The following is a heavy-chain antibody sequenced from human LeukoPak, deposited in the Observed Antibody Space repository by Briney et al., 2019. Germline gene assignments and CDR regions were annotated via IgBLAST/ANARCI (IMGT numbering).Heavy chain of an antibody. D-gene: IGHD3-16*02. CDR3: AREAVWGSYRESDAFDI. J-gene: IGHJ3*02. Sequence: SETLSLTCTVSGGSISSSSYYWGWIRQPPGKGLEWIGSIYYSGSTYHNPSLKSRVTISVDTSKNQFSLKLSSVTAADTAVYYCAREAVWGSYRESDAFDIWGQGTMVTVSS. V-gene: IGHV4-39*07. CDR1: GGSISSSSYY. CDR2: IYYSGST.